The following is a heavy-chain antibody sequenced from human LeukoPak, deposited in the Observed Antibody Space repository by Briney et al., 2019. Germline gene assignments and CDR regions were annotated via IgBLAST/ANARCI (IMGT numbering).Heavy chain of an antibody. J-gene: IGHJ4*02. CDR3: AKCHLIVVVPAATLDY. V-gene: IGHV3-23*01. CDR2: ISGSGGST. D-gene: IGHD2-2*01. Sequence: PGGSLRLSCAASGFTFRSYAMSWVRQAPGKGLEGVSAISGSGGSTYYADSVKGRFTISRDNSKNTLYLQMNSLRAEDTAVYYCAKCHLIVVVPAATLDYWGQGTLVTVSS. CDR1: GFTFRSYA.